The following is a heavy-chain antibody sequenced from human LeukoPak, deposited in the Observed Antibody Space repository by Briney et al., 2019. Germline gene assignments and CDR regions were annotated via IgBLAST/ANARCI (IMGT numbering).Heavy chain of an antibody. Sequence: SETLSLTCTVSGGSISSSSYYWGWIRQPPGKGLEWIGSVSYRGTASYNPSLKSRVTISVDTSKNQFFLKVSSVTAADTAVYYCARGPHPGGAVYNLLDHWGQGTLVTVSP. J-gene: IGHJ4*02. CDR2: VSYRGTA. CDR3: ARGPHPGGAVYNLLDH. V-gene: IGHV4-39*01. D-gene: IGHD5-24*01. CDR1: GGSISSSSYY.